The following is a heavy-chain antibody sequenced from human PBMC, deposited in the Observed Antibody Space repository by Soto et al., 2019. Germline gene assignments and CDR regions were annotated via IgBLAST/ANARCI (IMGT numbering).Heavy chain of an antibody. CDR2: ISPNSGGT. Sequence: ASVKVSCKASGYTFTVYYMHWVRQAPGQGLEWMGWISPNSGGTFAAQKFQGRVTMTRDTSVNMAYMELTSLKSDDTAVYYCARQRKGAAAGPVDAFDIWGQGTLVTVSS. D-gene: IGHD6-13*01. J-gene: IGHJ3*02. CDR1: GYTFTVYY. CDR3: ARQRKGAAAGPVDAFDI. V-gene: IGHV1-2*02.